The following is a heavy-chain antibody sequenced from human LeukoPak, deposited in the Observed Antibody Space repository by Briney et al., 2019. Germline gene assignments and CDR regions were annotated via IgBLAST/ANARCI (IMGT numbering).Heavy chain of an antibody. J-gene: IGHJ4*02. CDR3: ARDRVVVLNADPSTRVFDY. D-gene: IGHD2-15*01. CDR1: GCTFTSYG. Sequence: GASVKVSCKASGCTFTSYGISWVRQAPGQGLEWMGWIGAYNANTNYAQKFQGRVTMTTDTSTSTAYMELRSLRSDDTAVYYCARDRVVVLNADPSTRVFDYWGQGTLVTVSS. V-gene: IGHV1-18*04. CDR2: IGAYNANT.